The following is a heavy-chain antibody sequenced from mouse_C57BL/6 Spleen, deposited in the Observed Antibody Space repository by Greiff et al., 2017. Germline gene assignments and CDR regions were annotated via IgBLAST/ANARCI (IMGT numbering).Heavy chain of an antibody. CDR3: ARRGYYYGSSGWYFDV. D-gene: IGHD1-1*01. Sequence: QVQLQQPGAELVMPGASVKLSCKASGYTFTSYWMHWVKQRPGQGLEWIGEIDPSDSYTNYNQKFKGKSTLTVDKSSSTADMQLSSLTSEDSAVYYCARRGYYYGSSGWYFDVWGTGTTVTVSS. CDR1: GYTFTSYW. V-gene: IGHV1-69*01. J-gene: IGHJ1*03. CDR2: IDPSDSYT.